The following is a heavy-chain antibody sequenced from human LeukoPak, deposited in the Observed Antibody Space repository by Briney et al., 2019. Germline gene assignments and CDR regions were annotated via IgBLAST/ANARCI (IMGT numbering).Heavy chain of an antibody. CDR1: GGTFSSYA. CDR3: SGSKPHDAFDI. Sequence: GASVKVSCKASGGTFSSYAISWVRQAPGQGLEWMGGIIPIFGTANYAQKFQGRVTITADKSTSTAYMELSSQRSEDTAVYYCSGSKPHDAFDIWGQGTMVTVSS. J-gene: IGHJ3*02. D-gene: IGHD1-26*01. V-gene: IGHV1-69*06. CDR2: IIPIFGTA.